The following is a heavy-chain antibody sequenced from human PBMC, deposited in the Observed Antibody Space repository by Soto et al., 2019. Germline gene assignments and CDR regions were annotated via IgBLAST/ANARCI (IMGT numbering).Heavy chain of an antibody. J-gene: IGHJ4*02. Sequence: EVQLAESGGGLVQTGGSLRLSCAASGFTFSNYLMSWVRQAPGKGLEWVANIKQDGSEKYFVDSVKGRFSISRDNAKNSLYLQMNSLRPEDTDVYYCASEDYGDYGSYLDYWGQGTLVTVSS. CDR3: ASEDYGDYGSYLDY. CDR1: GFTFSNYL. V-gene: IGHV3-7*03. D-gene: IGHD4-17*01. CDR2: IKQDGSEK.